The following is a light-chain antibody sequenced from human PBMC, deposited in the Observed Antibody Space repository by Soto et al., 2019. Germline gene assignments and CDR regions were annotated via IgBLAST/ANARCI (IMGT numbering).Light chain of an antibody. CDR2: GAS. Sequence: EIVMTQSPATLSVSPGERATLSCSASQSVSSNLAWYQQKPGQAPRLLISGASTRATGIPARFSGSGSGTEFTLTISSLQSEDFAVYYCQQYNNWPSGFGQGTKVEIK. CDR3: QQYNNWPSG. V-gene: IGKV3-15*01. CDR1: QSVSSN. J-gene: IGKJ1*01.